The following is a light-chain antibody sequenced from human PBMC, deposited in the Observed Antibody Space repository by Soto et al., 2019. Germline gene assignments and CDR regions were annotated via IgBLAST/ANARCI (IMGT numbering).Light chain of an antibody. CDR3: QQSYSTPPLT. J-gene: IGKJ4*01. Sequence: IQMTQSPSSLSASVGDRVTITCRASQSISSYLNWYQQKPGKAPKLQIYAASSLQSRVPSRCSGSGSGTDFTLTISSLQPEDFATYYCQQSYSTPPLTFGGGTKVEIK. CDR2: AAS. V-gene: IGKV1-39*01. CDR1: QSISSY.